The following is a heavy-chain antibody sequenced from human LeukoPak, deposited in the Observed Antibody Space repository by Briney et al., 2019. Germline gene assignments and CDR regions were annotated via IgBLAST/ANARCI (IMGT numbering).Heavy chain of an antibody. CDR3: ARNEVYCSGGSCYPEAHYYYGMDV. V-gene: IGHV1-69*13. D-gene: IGHD2-15*01. Sequence: GASVKVSCKASGGTFSSYAISWVRQAPGQGLEWMGGIIPIFGTANYAQKLQGRVTITADESTSTAYMELSSLRSEDTAVYYCARNEVYCSGGSCYPEAHYYYGMDVWGKGTTVTVSS. CDR2: IIPIFGTA. CDR1: GGTFSSYA. J-gene: IGHJ6*04.